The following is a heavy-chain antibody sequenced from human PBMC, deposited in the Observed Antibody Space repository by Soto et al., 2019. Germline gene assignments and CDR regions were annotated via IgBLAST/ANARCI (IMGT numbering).Heavy chain of an antibody. CDR1: GYAFTIYG. CDR2: INTYNGNT. CDR3: ARVGVSTSCCYGMDV. D-gene: IGHD2-2*01. J-gene: IGHJ6*02. Sequence: VSVKVSCKASGYAFTIYGISWARQAPGQGLEWMGWINTYNGNTNHAQKLQGRVTMTTDTSTSTAYMELRSLRSDDTAVYYCARVGVSTSCCYGMDVWGQGTTVTVSS. V-gene: IGHV1-18*01.